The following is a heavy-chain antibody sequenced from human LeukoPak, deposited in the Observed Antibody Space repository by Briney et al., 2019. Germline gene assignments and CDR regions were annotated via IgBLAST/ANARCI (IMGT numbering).Heavy chain of an antibody. CDR3: ARGAVAVLIDY. J-gene: IGHJ4*02. Sequence: GASVKVSCKAFGYTFTRYYMHWVRQAPGQGLEWVGRINPNSGGTNYAQKFQGRVTMTRDTSISTAYMELSRLRSDDTAVYYCARGAVAVLIDYWGQGTLVTVSS. CDR1: GYTFTRYY. V-gene: IGHV1-2*06. D-gene: IGHD6-19*01. CDR2: INPNSGGT.